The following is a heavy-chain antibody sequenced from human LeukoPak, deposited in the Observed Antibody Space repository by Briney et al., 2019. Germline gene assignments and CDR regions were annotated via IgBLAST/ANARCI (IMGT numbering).Heavy chain of an antibody. J-gene: IGHJ4*02. CDR2: IYYSGNT. CDR1: GGSISSSSYY. Sequence: SETLSLTCSVSGGSISSSSYYWGWIRQPPGKGLEWIGSIYYSGNTYNNPSLKSRVTVSVDTSKNQFSLKLSSVIEADTAVYYCARAYAGSASRFDYWGQGILVTVSS. V-gene: IGHV4-39*07. D-gene: IGHD3-10*01. CDR3: ARAYAGSASRFDY.